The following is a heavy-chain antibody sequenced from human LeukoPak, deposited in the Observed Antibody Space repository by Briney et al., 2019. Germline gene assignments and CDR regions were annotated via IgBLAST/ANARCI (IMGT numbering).Heavy chain of an antibody. CDR3: VRGSSGWYGLFDS. D-gene: IGHD6-19*01. Sequence: SGTLTLTCTVPGTFTSINHWSWVRQPPGKGLEWIGYIHYTGTSKYNPFLKRRVTISVDTSKNQFTLSLRSVSAADTALYFCVRGSSGWYGLFDSWGQGTPVTVSS. CDR2: IHYTGTS. J-gene: IGHJ4*02. V-gene: IGHV4-59*01. CDR1: GTFTSINH.